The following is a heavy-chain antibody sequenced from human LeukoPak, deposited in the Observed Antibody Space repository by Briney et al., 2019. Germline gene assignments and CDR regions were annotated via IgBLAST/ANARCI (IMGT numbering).Heavy chain of an antibody. D-gene: IGHD6-19*01. J-gene: IGHJ4*02. CDR2: ISAYNGNT. Sequence: VASVKVSCKASGGTFSSYAISWVRQAPGQGLEWMGWISAYNGNTNYAQKLQGRVTMTTDTSTSTAYMELRSLRSDDTAVYYCAREDAVALDYWGQGTLVTVSS. CDR3: AREDAVALDY. CDR1: GGTFSSYA. V-gene: IGHV1-18*01.